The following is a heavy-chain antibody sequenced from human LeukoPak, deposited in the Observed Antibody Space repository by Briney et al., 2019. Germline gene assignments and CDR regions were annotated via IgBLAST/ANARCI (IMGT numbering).Heavy chain of an antibody. D-gene: IGHD3-3*01. V-gene: IGHV4-4*02. CDR2: IYHSGST. Sequence: PSETLSLTCTVSGGSISSSNWWSWVRQPPGKGREWIGEIYHSGSTNYNPSLKSRVTISVDKSKNQFSLNLTSVTAADTAVYYCARGYDVLSGNYVDYWGQGTLVTVSS. J-gene: IGHJ4*02. CDR1: GGSISSSNW. CDR3: ARGYDVLSGNYVDY.